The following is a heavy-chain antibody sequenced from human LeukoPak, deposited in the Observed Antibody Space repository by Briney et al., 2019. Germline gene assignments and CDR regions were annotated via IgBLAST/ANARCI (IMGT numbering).Heavy chain of an antibody. V-gene: IGHV4-61*02. J-gene: IGHJ4*02. CDR3: ARDLPAPLKYYYDSSGSYYFDY. D-gene: IGHD3-22*01. CDR1: GGSISSGSYY. Sequence: SQTLSLTCTVSGGSISSGSYYWSWIRQPAGKGLEWIGRIYTSGSTNYNPSLKSRVTISVDTSKNQFSLKLSSVTAADTAVYYSARDLPAPLKYYYDSSGSYYFDYWGQGTLVTLSS. CDR2: IYTSGST.